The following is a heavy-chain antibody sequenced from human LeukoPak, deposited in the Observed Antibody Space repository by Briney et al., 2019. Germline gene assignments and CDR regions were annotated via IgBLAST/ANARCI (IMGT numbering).Heavy chain of an antibody. J-gene: IGHJ4*02. D-gene: IGHD3-10*01. CDR1: GGSISSYY. CDR2: IYTSGST. V-gene: IGHV4-4*07. CDR3: ARSYYGSGSYFDEYYFDY. Sequence: SETLSLTCTVSGGSISSYYWSWIRQPAGKGLEWIGRIYTSGSTNYNPSLKSRVTMSVDTSKNQFSLKLSSVTAADTAVYYCARSYYGSGSYFDEYYFDYWGQGTLVTVSS.